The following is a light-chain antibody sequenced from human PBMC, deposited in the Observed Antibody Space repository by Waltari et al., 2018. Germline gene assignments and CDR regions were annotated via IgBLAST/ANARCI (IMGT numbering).Light chain of an antibody. CDR3: GTWDNSLNIVI. CDR2: DTN. CDR1: SSNIGNSS. Sequence: QSVLTPPPSVSAAPRQKVPISRSGSSSNIGNSSVSWFQQFPRAAPKLLIYDTNKRPSGIPDRFSASKSGTSATLGISGLQTGDEAIYHCGTWDNSLNIVIFGGGTKLTVL. V-gene: IGLV1-51*01. J-gene: IGLJ2*01.